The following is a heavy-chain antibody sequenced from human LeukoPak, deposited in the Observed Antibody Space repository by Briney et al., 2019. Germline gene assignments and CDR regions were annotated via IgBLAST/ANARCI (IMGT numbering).Heavy chain of an antibody. J-gene: IGHJ4*02. V-gene: IGHV4-34*01. CDR1: GGSFSGYY. D-gene: IGHD3-10*01. CDR2: INHSGST. CDR3: ARGGAGSPGGYFDY. Sequence: PSETLSLTCAVYGGSFSGYYWSWTRQPPGKGLEWIGEINHSGSTNYYPSLKSRVSISVDTSKNHFSLKLRSVTAADTAVYYCARGGAGSPGGYFDYWGQGTLVTVSS.